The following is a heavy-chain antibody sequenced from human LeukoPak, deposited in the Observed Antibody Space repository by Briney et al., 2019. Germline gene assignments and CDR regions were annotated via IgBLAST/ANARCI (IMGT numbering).Heavy chain of an antibody. D-gene: IGHD3-3*01. V-gene: IGHV3-48*02. J-gene: IGHJ4*02. CDR3: ARDMNYDFWSGYRVFYYFDY. CDR2: ISSSSSTI. Sequence: GGSLRLSCAASGFTFSSYSMNWVRQAPGKGLEWVSYISSSSSTIYYADSVKGRFTISRDNAKNSLYLQMNSLRDEDTAVYYCARDMNYDFWSGYRVFYYFDYWGQGTLVTVSS. CDR1: GFTFSSYS.